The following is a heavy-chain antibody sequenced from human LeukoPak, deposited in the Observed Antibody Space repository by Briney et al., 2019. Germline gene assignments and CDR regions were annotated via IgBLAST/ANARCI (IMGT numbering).Heavy chain of an antibody. CDR2: IKQDGSEK. Sequence: GGSLRLSCEGSGFTFSNFWMSWVRQAPGKGLEWVANIKQDGSEKYYVDSVKGRFTISRDNAKNSLYLQMNSLRAEDTAVYYCARVPGDHCSGGSCGLGAFDYWGQGTLVTVSS. V-gene: IGHV3-7*01. CDR1: GFTFSNFW. J-gene: IGHJ4*02. CDR3: ARVPGDHCSGGSCGLGAFDY. D-gene: IGHD2-15*01.